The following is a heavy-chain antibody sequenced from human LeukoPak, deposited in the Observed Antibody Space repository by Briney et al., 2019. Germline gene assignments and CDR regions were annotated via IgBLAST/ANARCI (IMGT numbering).Heavy chain of an antibody. V-gene: IGHV3-49*03. Sequence: GGSLGLSCTASGFTFGDYAMSWFRQAPGKGLEWVGFIRSKAYGGTTEYAASVKGRFTISRDDSKSIAYLQMNSLKTEDTAVYYCTRDLRRRDGYNYFGYYYYMDVWGKGTTVTVSS. D-gene: IGHD5-24*01. CDR1: GFTFGDYA. CDR3: TRDLRRRDGYNYFGYYYYMDV. CDR2: IRSKAYGGTT. J-gene: IGHJ6*03.